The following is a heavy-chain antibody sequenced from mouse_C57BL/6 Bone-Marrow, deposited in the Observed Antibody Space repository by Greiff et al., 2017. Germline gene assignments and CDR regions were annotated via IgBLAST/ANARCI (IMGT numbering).Heavy chain of an antibody. CDR2: IYPGGGYT. CDR3: ARKGRGAMDY. J-gene: IGHJ4*01. D-gene: IGHD3-3*01. CDR1: GYTFTNYW. Sequence: QVQLKQSGAELVRPGTSVKMSCKASGYTFTNYWIGWAKQRPGHGLEWIGDIYPGGGYTNYNEKFKGKATLTAYKASSTAYMQFSSLTSEDSAIYYCARKGRGAMDYWGQGTSVTVSS. V-gene: IGHV1-63*01.